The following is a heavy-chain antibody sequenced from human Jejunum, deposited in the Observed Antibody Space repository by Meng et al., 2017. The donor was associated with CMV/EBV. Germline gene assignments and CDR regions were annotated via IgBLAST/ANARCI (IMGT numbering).Heavy chain of an antibody. CDR1: GDSISSYY. V-gene: IGHV4-4*07. CDR3: ARAESGTANFDF. D-gene: IGHD6-13*01. CDR2: ISGSGST. J-gene: IGHJ4*02. Sequence: QVQLQESGPGLVTPSETLSLTCTVPGDSISSYYWSWIRQPAGKGLEWIGRISGSGSTNYNPSLKSRLTMSLDTSKNRFALNLGSVTAADTAIYFCARAESGTANFDFWGQGILVTVST.